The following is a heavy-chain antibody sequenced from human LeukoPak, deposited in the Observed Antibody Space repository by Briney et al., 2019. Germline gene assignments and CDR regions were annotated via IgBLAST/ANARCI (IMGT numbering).Heavy chain of an antibody. V-gene: IGHV1-18*01. D-gene: IGHD3-22*01. CDR3: ATNLRYDSSGYYSPPRDY. CDR2: ISAYNGNT. Sequence: ASVKVSCKTSGYTFTSYGISWVRQAPGQGLEWMGWISAYNGNTNYAQKFQGRVTMTEDTSTDTAYMELSSLRSEDTAVYYCATNLRYDSSGYYSPPRDYWGQGTLVTVSS. CDR1: GYTFTSYG. J-gene: IGHJ4*02.